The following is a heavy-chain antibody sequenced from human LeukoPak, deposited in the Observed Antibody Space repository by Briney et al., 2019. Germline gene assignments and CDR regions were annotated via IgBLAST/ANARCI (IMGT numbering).Heavy chain of an antibody. Sequence: EASVKVSCKASRYTFTSYDLNWVGQATGQGLEWMGWMNPNSGNTGYAQKFQGRVTMTRNTSISTAYMELSSLRSEDTAVYYCAGGAVVPAAMSPYYYYGMDVWGQGPLVTVSS. V-gene: IGHV1-8*01. CDR3: AGGAVVPAAMSPYYYYGMDV. CDR2: MNPNSGNT. D-gene: IGHD2-2*01. CDR1: RYTFTSYD. J-gene: IGHJ6*02.